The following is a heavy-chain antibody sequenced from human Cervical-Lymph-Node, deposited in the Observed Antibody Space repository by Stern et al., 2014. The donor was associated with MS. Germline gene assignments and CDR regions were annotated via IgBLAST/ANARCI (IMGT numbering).Heavy chain of an antibody. CDR1: GFTFSSNW. Sequence: VQLVESGGGLVQPGGSLRLSCAASGFTFSSNWMHWVRQTPGKGLVWVSRINSDGSTINYADSVKGRFTISRDNAKNTLYLQMNSLRAEDTAVYYCARGEYDFWSGSPAEYFKHWGQGTLVTVSS. V-gene: IGHV3-74*02. J-gene: IGHJ1*01. D-gene: IGHD3-3*01. CDR2: INSDGSTI. CDR3: ARGEYDFWSGSPAEYFKH.